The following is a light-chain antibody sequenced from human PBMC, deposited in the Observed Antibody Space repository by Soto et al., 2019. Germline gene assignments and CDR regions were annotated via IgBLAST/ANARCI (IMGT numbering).Light chain of an antibody. J-gene: IGKJ3*01. V-gene: IGKV1-16*01. CDR1: QGIRNY. Sequence: DIPMTQSPSSLSASVGDRVTITCRASQGIRNYLAWFQQKPGKAPKSLIFATSNLQSGVPSRFSGSGSGTDFTLTISSLQPEDFATYYCQQCDTYPFTFGPGTTVDIK. CDR2: ATS. CDR3: QQCDTYPFT.